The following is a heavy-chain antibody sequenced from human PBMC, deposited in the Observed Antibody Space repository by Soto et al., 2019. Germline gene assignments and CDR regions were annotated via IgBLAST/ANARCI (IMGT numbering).Heavy chain of an antibody. CDR1: GDSMTKYY. Sequence: QVQLQESGPGLVKPSETLSLTCTVSGDSMTKYYWSWIRQPAGKGLEWIGRVYTSGSTNYNPSLKSRVTMSIDTSNKHFSLTLKSVTAADTAVYYCARTVGAAYYFDFWGQGAPVTVSS. CDR2: VYTSGST. CDR3: ARTVGAAYYFDF. V-gene: IGHV4-4*07. D-gene: IGHD1-26*01. J-gene: IGHJ4*02.